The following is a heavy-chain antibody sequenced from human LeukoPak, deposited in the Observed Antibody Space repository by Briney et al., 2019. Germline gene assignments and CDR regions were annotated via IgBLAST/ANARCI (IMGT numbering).Heavy chain of an antibody. J-gene: IGHJ5*02. CDR2: IYYSGST. CDR1: GGSISSNSYY. Sequence: SETLSLTCTVSGGSISSNSYYWGWIRQPPGKGLERIGSIYYSGSTYYNPSLKNRVTISVDTSKNQFSLKLSSVTAADTAVYYCAAEKNTYYDFWSGYYTNWFDPWGQGTLVTVSP. CDR3: AAEKNTYYDFWSGYYTNWFDP. V-gene: IGHV4-39*01. D-gene: IGHD3-3*01.